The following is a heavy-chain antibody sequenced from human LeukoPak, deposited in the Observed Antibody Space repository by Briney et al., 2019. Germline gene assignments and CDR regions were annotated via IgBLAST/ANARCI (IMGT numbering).Heavy chain of an antibody. CDR3: VRDGRGMTTVVTHDAFDI. J-gene: IGHJ3*02. CDR2: IWYDGSNK. V-gene: IGHV3-33*01. Sequence: GGSLRLSCAASGFTFSSYGMHWVRQAPGKELEWVAVIWYDGSNKYYADSVKGRFTISRDNSKNTLYLQMNSLRAEDTAVYYCVRDGRGMTTVVTHDAFDIWGQGTMVTVSS. CDR1: GFTFSSYG. D-gene: IGHD4-23*01.